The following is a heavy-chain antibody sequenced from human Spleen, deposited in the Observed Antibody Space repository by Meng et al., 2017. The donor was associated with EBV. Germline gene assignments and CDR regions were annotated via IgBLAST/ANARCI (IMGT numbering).Heavy chain of an antibody. Sequence: QVQLQQWGAGLLKPSETLSLTCAVXXGSFSGYYWSWIRQPPGKGLEWIGEINHSGSTNYSPSLKSRLTISVDTSKNQFSLKLNSVTAADTAVYYCARVPRRGARINTYYYGSGSYFWYFDYWGQGSRVTVSS. V-gene: IGHV4-34*01. D-gene: IGHD3-10*01. CDR2: INHSGST. CDR1: XGSFSGYY. J-gene: IGHJ4*02. CDR3: ARVPRRGARINTYYYGSGSYFWYFDY.